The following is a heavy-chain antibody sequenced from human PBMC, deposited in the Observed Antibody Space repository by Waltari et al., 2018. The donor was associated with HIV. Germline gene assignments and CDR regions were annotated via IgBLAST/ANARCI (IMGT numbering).Heavy chain of an antibody. CDR1: GYSFTSYW. V-gene: IGHV5-51*01. CDR3: ARRAITFGGVIVNAFDI. Sequence: EVQLVQSGAEVKKPGESLKISCKGSGYSFTSYWIGWVRQMPGKGLEWMGIIYPGYSDTRYSPSFQGQVTISADKSISTAYLQWSSLKASGTAMYYCARRAITFGGVIVNAFDIWGQGTMVTVSS. J-gene: IGHJ3*02. CDR2: IYPGYSDT. D-gene: IGHD3-16*02.